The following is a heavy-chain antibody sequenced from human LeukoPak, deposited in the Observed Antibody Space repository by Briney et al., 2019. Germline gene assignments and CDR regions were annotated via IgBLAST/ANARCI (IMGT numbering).Heavy chain of an antibody. V-gene: IGHV4-39*01. CDR1: GGSISSDNYY. CDR2: IYFSGNT. J-gene: IGHJ4*02. Sequence: SETLSLTCTVSGGSISSDNYYWGWIRQPPGKGLEWIGSIYFSGNTYYNPSLKTRVTISIDTSKNQFSLKLTSVTAADTAIFYCASGYFVHTFDFWGQGTLGTVSS. D-gene: IGHD2-2*03. CDR3: ASGYFVHTFDF.